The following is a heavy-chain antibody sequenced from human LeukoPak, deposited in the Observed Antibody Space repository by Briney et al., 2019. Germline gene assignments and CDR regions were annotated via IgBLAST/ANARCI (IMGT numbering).Heavy chain of an antibody. CDR2: IYYSGSN. CDR1: GYSISNYY. CDR3: ARYRNEALFAFDI. D-gene: IGHD1-14*01. J-gene: IGHJ3*02. Sequence: SETLSLTCTVSGYSISNYYWSWIRQPPGKGLEWIGYIYYSGSNDYNPSLKSRVTISVDTSKNQFSLRLNSVTAADTAVYYCARYRNEALFAFDIWGQGTMVTVSS. V-gene: IGHV4-59*01.